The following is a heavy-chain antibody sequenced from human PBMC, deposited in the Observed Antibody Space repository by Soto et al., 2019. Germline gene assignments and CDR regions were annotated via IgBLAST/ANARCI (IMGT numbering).Heavy chain of an antibody. V-gene: IGHV3-66*01. CDR3: ARSGGGLDY. Sequence: EVQLVESGGGLVQPGESLRLSCAASGFTVSNYHMTWVRQAPGKGLEWVSAVYAGGATSHADSVKDRFTVSRDNSRNTLNLQMGGLRAEETAVYYCARSGGGLDYWGQGTLVTVSS. CDR1: GFTVSNYH. CDR2: VYAGGAT. D-gene: IGHD3-10*01. J-gene: IGHJ4*02.